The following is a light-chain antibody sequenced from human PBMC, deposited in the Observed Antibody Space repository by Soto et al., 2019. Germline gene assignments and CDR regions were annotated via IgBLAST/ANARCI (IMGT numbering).Light chain of an antibody. CDR1: SSDVGAYNY. Sequence: QSVLTQPASVSGSRGQSITISCTGTSSDVGAYNYVSWYQQHPGQAPKLMIFEVSDRPSGVSNRFSGSKSGNTASLTISGLQPEDEADYYCASYSGRYTFVFGTGTKLTVL. CDR3: ASYSGRYTFV. J-gene: IGLJ1*01. V-gene: IGLV2-14*01. CDR2: EVS.